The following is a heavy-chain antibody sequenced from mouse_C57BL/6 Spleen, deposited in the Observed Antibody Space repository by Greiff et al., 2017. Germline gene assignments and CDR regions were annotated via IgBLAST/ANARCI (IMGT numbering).Heavy chain of an antibody. V-gene: IGHV1-54*01. CDR3: ARDYYGSSSYYFDY. CDR2: INPGSGGT. D-gene: IGHD1-1*01. CDR1: GYAFTNYL. J-gene: IGHJ2*01. Sequence: VKVVESGAELVRPGTSVKVSCKASGYAFTNYLIEWVKQRPGQGLEWIGVINPGSGGTNYNEKFKGKATLTADKSSSTAYMQLSSLTSEDSAVYFCARDYYGSSSYYFDYWGQGTTLTVSS.